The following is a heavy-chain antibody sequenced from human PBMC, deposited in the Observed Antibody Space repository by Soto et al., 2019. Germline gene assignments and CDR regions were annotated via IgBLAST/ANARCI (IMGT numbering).Heavy chain of an antibody. CDR2: IYDTGISGYTPST. V-gene: IGHV4-59*01. J-gene: IGHJ6*02. CDR3: ARGEDAFFYYGLDV. CDR1: GGSITSSY. Sequence: SETLSLTCTVSGGSITSSYWSWIRRPPGKGLEWIAYIYDTGISGYTPSTSYNPSLKRRVTMSVDTSKSQFSLKLTSVTAADTAVYYCARGEDAFFYYGLDVWGQGITVTVSS.